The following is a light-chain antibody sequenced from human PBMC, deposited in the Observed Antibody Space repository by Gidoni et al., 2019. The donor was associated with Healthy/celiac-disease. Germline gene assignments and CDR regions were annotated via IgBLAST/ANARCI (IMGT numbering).Light chain of an antibody. Sequence: EIVMTQSLATLSVSPGARATLSCRAGQSVSSNLDWYQQKTGQAPRLLIYGASTRATGIPAMFSGSGSGTEFTLTISSLQSEDFAVYYCQQYNNWPPWTFGQGTKVEIK. J-gene: IGKJ1*01. CDR1: QSVSSN. CDR2: GAS. CDR3: QQYNNWPPWT. V-gene: IGKV3-15*01.